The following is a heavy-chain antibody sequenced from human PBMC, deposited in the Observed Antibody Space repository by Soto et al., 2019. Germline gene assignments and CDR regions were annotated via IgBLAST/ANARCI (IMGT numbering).Heavy chain of an antibody. CDR2: FDPEDGET. Sequence: PGASVKVSCKVSGYTLTELSMHWVRQAPGKGLEWMGGFDPEDGETIYAQKFQGRVTMTEDTSTDTAYMELSSLRSEDAAVYYCATTVAQNYYYFLAVWGKGTSVTGSS. J-gene: IGHJ6*03. D-gene: IGHD2-15*01. CDR3: ATTVAQNYYYFLAV. CDR1: GYTLTELS. V-gene: IGHV1-24*01.